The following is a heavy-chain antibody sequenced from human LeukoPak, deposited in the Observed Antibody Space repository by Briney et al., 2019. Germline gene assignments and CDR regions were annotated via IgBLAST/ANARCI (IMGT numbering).Heavy chain of an antibody. CDR3: ARALYYYDSSGDYYYYYYMDV. CDR1: GYTFTSYG. D-gene: IGHD3-22*01. Sequence: GASVKVSCKASGYTFTSYGISWVRQAPGQGLEWMGWISAYNGNTNYAQKFQGRVTMTRDTSISTAYMELSRLRSDDTAVYYCARALYYYDSSGDYYYYYYMDVWGKGTTVTISS. J-gene: IGHJ6*03. CDR2: ISAYNGNT. V-gene: IGHV1-18*01.